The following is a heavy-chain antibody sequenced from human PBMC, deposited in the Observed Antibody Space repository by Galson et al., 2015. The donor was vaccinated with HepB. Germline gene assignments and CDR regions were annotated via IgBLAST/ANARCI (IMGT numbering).Heavy chain of an antibody. Sequence: SLRLSCAVSGFTVSSNYMNWVRQAPGKGLEWVSIIYSGGSTYYADSVKGRFTISRDISKDTLYLQMNSLRAEDTAVYYCARLFATISDSWGQGILVTVSS. CDR2: IYSGGST. D-gene: IGHD3-9*01. V-gene: IGHV3-53*01. CDR1: GFTVSSNY. CDR3: ARLFATISDS. J-gene: IGHJ4*02.